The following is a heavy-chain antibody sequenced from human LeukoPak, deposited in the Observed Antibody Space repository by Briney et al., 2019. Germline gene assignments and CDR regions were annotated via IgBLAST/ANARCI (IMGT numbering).Heavy chain of an antibody. V-gene: IGHV4-59*01. D-gene: IGHD5-18*01. J-gene: IGHJ4*02. CDR1: GGSISSYY. Sequence: SETLCLTCTVSGGSISSYYWSWIRQSPGKGLEWIGYIYYGGSANYNPSLKSRVTILIDTSRNQSSLRLSSVTAADTAVYYCARHAGGYSYETWGQGTLVTVSS. CDR3: ARHAGGYSYET. CDR2: IYYGGSA.